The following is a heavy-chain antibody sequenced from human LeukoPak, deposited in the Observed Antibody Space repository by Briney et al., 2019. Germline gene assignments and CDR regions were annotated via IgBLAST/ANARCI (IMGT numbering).Heavy chain of an antibody. V-gene: IGHV4-30-2*01. CDR1: GGSISSGGYY. CDR3: ARGPSNWGRTLYFDY. J-gene: IGHJ4*02. Sequence: SQTLSLTCTVSGGSISSGGYYWSWIRQPPGKGLEWIGYIYHSGSTYYNPSLKSRVTISVDTSKNQFSLKLSSVTAADTAVYYCARGPSNWGRTLYFDYWGQGTLVTVSS. D-gene: IGHD7-27*01. CDR2: IYHSGST.